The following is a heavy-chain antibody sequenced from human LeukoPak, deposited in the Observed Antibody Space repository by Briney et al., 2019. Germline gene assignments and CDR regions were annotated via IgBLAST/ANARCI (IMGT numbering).Heavy chain of an antibody. V-gene: IGHV3-21*01. CDR1: GFSFNTYA. CDR2: ISSSGSYI. CDR3: ARDPPSFHH. J-gene: IGHJ1*01. Sequence: GGSLRLSCAASGFSFNTYAMSWVRQAPGKGLEWVSAISSSGSYIHYADSVKGRFTISRDNAKNSLFLQMNSLRAEDTALYYCARDPPSFHHWGQGTLVTVSS.